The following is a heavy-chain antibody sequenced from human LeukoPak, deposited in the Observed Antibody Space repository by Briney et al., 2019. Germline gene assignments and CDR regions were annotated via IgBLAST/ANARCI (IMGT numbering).Heavy chain of an antibody. Sequence: SETLSLTCAVYGGSFSGYYWSWIRQPPGKGLEWIGEINHSGSTNYNPSLKSRVTISVDTSKYQFSLKLSSVTAADTAVYYCARGTLAVAGPFDYWGQGTLVTVSS. V-gene: IGHV4-34*01. CDR1: GGSFSGYY. J-gene: IGHJ4*02. CDR2: INHSGST. D-gene: IGHD6-19*01. CDR3: ARGTLAVAGPFDY.